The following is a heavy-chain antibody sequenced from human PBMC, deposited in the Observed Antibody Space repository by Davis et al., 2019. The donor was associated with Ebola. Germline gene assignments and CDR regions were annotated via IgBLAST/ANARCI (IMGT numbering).Heavy chain of an antibody. V-gene: IGHV4-59*01. CDR3: ARYNWNFGGFDP. CDR1: GGSMASYY. CDR2: IYDTGYT. Sequence: MPSETLSLTCKVSGGSMASYYSTWIRQPPGKGLEWMGYIYDTGYTTYSPSLKSRVTLSVDTSKNQFSLKLTSVTAADTAVYYCARYNWNFGGFDPWGQGTLVIVSS. J-gene: IGHJ5*02. D-gene: IGHD1-20*01.